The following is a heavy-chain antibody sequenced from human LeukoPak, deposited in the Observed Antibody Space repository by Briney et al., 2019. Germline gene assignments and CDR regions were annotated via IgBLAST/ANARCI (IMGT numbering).Heavy chain of an antibody. Sequence: ASVKVSCKASGYTFTGYYMHWVRQAPGQGLEWMGWINPNSGGTNYAQKFQGRVTMTRDTSIGTAYMELSRLRSDDTAVYYCARGLGLAVAGKNRAYYFDYWGQGTLVTVSS. CDR3: ARGLGLAVAGKNRAYYFDY. CDR2: INPNSGGT. J-gene: IGHJ4*02. V-gene: IGHV1-2*02. CDR1: GYTFTGYY. D-gene: IGHD6-19*01.